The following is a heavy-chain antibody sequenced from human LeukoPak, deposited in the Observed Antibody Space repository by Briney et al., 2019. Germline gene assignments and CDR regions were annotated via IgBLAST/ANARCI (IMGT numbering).Heavy chain of an antibody. CDR3: ASGLFGYCSSTSCQGGYYYMDV. CDR2: IYYSGST. V-gene: IGHV4-59*01. J-gene: IGHJ6*03. D-gene: IGHD2-2*03. Sequence: SETLSLTCTVSGGSISSYYWSWIRQPPGKGLEWIGYIYYSGSTNYNPSLKSRVTISVDTSKNQFSLKLSSVTAADTAVYHCASGLFGYCSSTSCQGGYYYMDVWGKGTTVTVSS. CDR1: GGSISSYY.